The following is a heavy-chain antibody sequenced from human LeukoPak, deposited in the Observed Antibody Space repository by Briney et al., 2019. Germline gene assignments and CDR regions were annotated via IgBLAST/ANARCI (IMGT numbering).Heavy chain of an antibody. CDR3: ARHGRLGDSSGWEVDY. CDR1: GYIFSNYW. D-gene: IGHD6-19*01. Sequence: GESLKISCKDSGYIFSNYWIGWVRQLPGKGLEWMGIIYPGDSLGDSNPRYSPSFQGQVTISADKSISTAYLQWSSLKASDTAMYYCARHGRLGDSSGWEVDYWGQGTLVTVSS. V-gene: IGHV5-51*01. CDR2: IYPGDSLGDSNP. J-gene: IGHJ4*02.